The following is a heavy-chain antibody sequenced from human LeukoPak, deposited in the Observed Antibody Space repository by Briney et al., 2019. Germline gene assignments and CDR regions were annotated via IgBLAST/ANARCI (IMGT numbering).Heavy chain of an antibody. CDR2: ISYDGSTK. D-gene: IGHD2-21*02. CDR3: AKDERWRRSDFHGGFDY. J-gene: IGHJ4*02. Sequence: PGGSLRLSCAASGFTFSSYGIHWVRQAPGKGLEWVAFISYDGSTKYYADSVEGRFTISRDNSKNTLYVQMNSLRAEDTAVYYCAKDERWRRSDFHGGFDYWGQGALATVSS. V-gene: IGHV3-30*18. CDR1: GFTFSSYG.